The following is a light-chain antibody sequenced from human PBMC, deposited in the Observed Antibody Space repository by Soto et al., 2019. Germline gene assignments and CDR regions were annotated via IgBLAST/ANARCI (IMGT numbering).Light chain of an antibody. CDR2: DVS. V-gene: IGLV2-11*01. CDR3: CSYEGSFYV. CDR1: SSDVGGYNY. Sequence: QSVLTQPRSVSGSPGQSVTISCTGTSSDVGGYNYVSWYQQHPGKAPKLMIYDVSKRPSGVPDRFSGSKSGNTASLTISGLQAEDEADYYCCSYEGSFYVLGNGTKLTVL. J-gene: IGLJ1*01.